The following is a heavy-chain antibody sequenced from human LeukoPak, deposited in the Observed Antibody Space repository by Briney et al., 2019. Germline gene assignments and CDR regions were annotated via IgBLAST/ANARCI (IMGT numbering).Heavy chain of an antibody. D-gene: IGHD3-16*01. V-gene: IGHV4-30-4*01. CDR1: GGSISSGDYY. CDR2: IYYSGYT. Sequence: SQTLSLTCTVSGGSISSGDYYWNWIRQPPGKGLEWIGYIYYSGYTYYNPSLKSQITISIDTSKNQFSLKLNSVAAADTAVYYCAREGGHGKYYFDYWGQGTLVTVS. J-gene: IGHJ4*02. CDR3: AREGGHGKYYFDY.